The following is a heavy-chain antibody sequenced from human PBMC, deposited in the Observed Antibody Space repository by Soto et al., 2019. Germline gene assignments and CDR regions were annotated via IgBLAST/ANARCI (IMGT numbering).Heavy chain of an antibody. D-gene: IGHD2-2*01. J-gene: IGHJ5*02. Sequence: PSETLSLTCAVYGGSFSGYYWSWIRQPPGKGLEWIGEINHIGSTNYNPSLKSRVTISVDTSKNQFSLKLSSVTAADTAVYFCARRDVVVVPAATAGYNWFDPWGQGTLVTVSS. V-gene: IGHV4-34*01. CDR1: GGSFSGYY. CDR2: INHIGST. CDR3: ARRDVVVVPAATAGYNWFDP.